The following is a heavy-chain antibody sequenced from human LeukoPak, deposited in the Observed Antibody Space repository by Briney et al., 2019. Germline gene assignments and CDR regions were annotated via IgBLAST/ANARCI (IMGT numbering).Heavy chain of an antibody. J-gene: IGHJ4*02. Sequence: ASVKVSCKASGYTFTSYVINWVRQATGQGLEWMGWMNPNSGNTGYAQKFQGRVTMTRNTSISTAYMELSSLRSEDTAVYYCARGLDGSSWYASGYWGQGTLVTVSS. V-gene: IGHV1-8*01. D-gene: IGHD6-13*01. CDR1: GYTFTSYV. CDR3: ARGLDGSSWYASGY. CDR2: MNPNSGNT.